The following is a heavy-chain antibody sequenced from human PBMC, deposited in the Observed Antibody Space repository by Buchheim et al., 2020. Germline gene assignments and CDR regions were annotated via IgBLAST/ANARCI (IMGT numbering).Heavy chain of an antibody. J-gene: IGHJ4*02. CDR1: GFFVSSNY. V-gene: IGHV3-66*01. CDR2: IHGNDDP. Sequence: EDQLVESGGGLVQPGGSLRLSCAVSGFFVSSNYMNWVRQPPGKGLEWVSLIHGNDDPKSTDSAKGRFTISRDDYQNMVFLQMNSLRVEDTAVYYCARDTSSPARADWWGRGTL. D-gene: IGHD3/OR15-3a*01. CDR3: ARDTSSPARADW.